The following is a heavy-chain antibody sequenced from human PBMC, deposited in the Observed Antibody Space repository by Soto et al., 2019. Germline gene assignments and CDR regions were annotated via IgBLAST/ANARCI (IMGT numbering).Heavy chain of an antibody. CDR3: ARGPMSCTSSSCPYFFDY. CDR2: IYSSGST. J-gene: IGHJ4*02. Sequence: SETLSLTCTVSGGSISSYYWSWIRQPAGNGLEWIGRIYSSGSTNYNPSLNSRVTMSLDTSKNQLSLRLNSVAAADTAVYYCARGPMSCTSSSCPYFFDYWAQGTLVTVSS. CDR1: GGSISSYY. V-gene: IGHV4-4*07. D-gene: IGHD2-2*01.